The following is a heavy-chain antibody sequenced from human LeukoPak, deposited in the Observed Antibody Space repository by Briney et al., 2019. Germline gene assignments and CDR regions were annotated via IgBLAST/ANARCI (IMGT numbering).Heavy chain of an antibody. CDR1: GGSITDYY. CDR2: IHSRGST. D-gene: IGHD3-10*01. V-gene: IGHV4-59*12. J-gene: IGHJ4*02. Sequence: SETLSLTCTVSGGSITDYYWSWIRQPPGKGLEWIGYIHSRGSTNYDPSLKSRVTISVDTSKNQFSLKLSSVTAADTAVYYCARVRFGEFDYWGQGTLVTVSS. CDR3: ARVRFGEFDY.